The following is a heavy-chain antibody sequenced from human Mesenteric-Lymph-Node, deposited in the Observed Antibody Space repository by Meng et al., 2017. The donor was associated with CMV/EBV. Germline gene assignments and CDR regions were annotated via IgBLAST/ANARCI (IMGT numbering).Heavy chain of an antibody. CDR1: RRPVRNSRG. J-gene: IGHJ4*02. CDR3: ASKGVVAAEYYFDY. D-gene: IGHD6-13*01. CDR2: IYHSGST. Sequence: VTRRPVRNSRGWRWARQPPGTGLEWIEEIYHSGSTNYNPSLNSRVTISVDKSTNQFSLKLSSVPAADTAVYYCASKGVVAAEYYFDYWGQGTLVTVSS. V-gene: IGHV4-4*02.